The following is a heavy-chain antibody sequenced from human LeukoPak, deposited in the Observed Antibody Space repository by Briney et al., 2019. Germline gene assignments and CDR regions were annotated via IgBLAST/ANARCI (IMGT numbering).Heavy chain of an antibody. CDR3: ARDGGSSGYYTHFDY. J-gene: IGHJ4*02. V-gene: IGHV4-38-2*02. CDR2: INHSGST. Sequence: SETLSLTCVVSGYSISSGYYWGCIRQPPGKGLEWIEEINHSGSTNYNPSLKSRVTISVDTSKNQFSLKLSSVPAANTAVYYCARDGGSSGYYTHFDYWGQGTLVTVSS. D-gene: IGHD3-22*01. CDR1: GYSISSGYY.